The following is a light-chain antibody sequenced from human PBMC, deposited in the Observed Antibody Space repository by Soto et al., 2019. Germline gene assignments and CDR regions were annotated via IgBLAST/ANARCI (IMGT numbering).Light chain of an antibody. V-gene: IGKV1-39*01. J-gene: IGKJ1*01. CDR2: SAS. CDR3: QQSYSTPST. Sequence: DIQLTHSPSSLSASVRDRVTITCLVSQGIRTNLDWYRQKPGKVPKVLIYSASNLQYGVPSRFSGSGSGTDFTLTISSLQPEDFATYYCQQSYSTPSTFGQGTKVDIK. CDR1: QGIRTN.